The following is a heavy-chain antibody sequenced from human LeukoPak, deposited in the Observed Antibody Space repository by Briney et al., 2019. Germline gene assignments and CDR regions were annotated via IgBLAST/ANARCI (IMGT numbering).Heavy chain of an antibody. CDR1: GGSISSYY. Sequence: PSETLSLTCTVSGGSISSYYWSWIRQPPGKGLEWIGYIYYSGSTNYNPSLKSRVTISVDTSKNQFSLKLSSVTAADTAVYYCASWVGDYGSARAFDIWGQGTMVTVSS. J-gene: IGHJ3*02. CDR3: ASWVGDYGSARAFDI. CDR2: IYYSGST. D-gene: IGHD4-17*01. V-gene: IGHV4-59*01.